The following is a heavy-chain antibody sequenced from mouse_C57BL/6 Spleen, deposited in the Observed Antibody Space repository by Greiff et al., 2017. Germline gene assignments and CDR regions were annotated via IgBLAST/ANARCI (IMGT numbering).Heavy chain of an antibody. D-gene: IGHD3-1*01. CDR2: INPNNGGT. V-gene: IGHV1-18*01. CDR3: ARRGLLSFAY. CDR1: GYTFTDYN. J-gene: IGHJ3*01. Sequence: VQLQQSGPELVKPGAPVKIPCKASGYTFTDYNMDWVKQSHGKSLEWIGDINPNNGGTIYNQKFKGKATLTVDKSSSTAYMELRSLTSEDTAVYYCARRGLLSFAYWGQGTLVTVSA.